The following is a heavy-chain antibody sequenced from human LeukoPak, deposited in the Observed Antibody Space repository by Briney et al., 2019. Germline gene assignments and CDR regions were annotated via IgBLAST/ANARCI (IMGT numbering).Heavy chain of an antibody. Sequence: PGGSLRLSCAASGFTFSNYDMHWVRQATGKGLEWVSGIAMGGDPLYPDSVKDRFTISREKAKNPLYLQMNSLRAGDTAVYYCAREIAESRHWYFDLWGRGTLVTVSS. V-gene: IGHV3-13*05. D-gene: IGHD6-13*01. J-gene: IGHJ2*01. CDR2: IAMGGDP. CDR1: GFTFSNYD. CDR3: AREIAESRHWYFDL.